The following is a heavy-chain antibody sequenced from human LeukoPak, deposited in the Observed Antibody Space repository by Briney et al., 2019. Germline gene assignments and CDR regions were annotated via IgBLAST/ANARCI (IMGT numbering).Heavy chain of an antibody. J-gene: IGHJ4*02. CDR2: IYYSGGT. Sequence: SESLSLTCTVSGGSINYYYCMWIRQPPGKGVEWIGYIYYSGGTHYNPSLKSRVTMLVDTSKNQFSLKLTAVTAADTAVYYCARETPGAGHIVYWGQGSLVTVSS. CDR1: GGSINYYY. V-gene: IGHV4-59*01. D-gene: IGHD7-27*01. CDR3: ARETPGAGHIVY.